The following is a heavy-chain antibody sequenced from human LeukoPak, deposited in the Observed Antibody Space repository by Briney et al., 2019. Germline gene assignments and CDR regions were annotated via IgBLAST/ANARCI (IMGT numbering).Heavy chain of an antibody. CDR1: GFSFSTYS. V-gene: IGHV3-21*01. J-gene: IGHJ5*01. Sequence: GGSLRLSCAASGFSFSTYSMQWVRQAPGKGLEWVSSISSSSSYIFYADSVKGRFTISRDNAKSSLCLQMNSLRAEDTAVYYCARALGGGSNWVDSWGQGTLVTVSS. D-gene: IGHD3-16*01. CDR2: ISSSSSYI. CDR3: ARALGGGSNWVDS.